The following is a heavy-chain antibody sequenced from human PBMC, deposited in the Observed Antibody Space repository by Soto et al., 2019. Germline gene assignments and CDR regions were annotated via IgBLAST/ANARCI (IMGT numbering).Heavy chain of an antibody. J-gene: IGHJ6*02. CDR1: GLTYSTAW. V-gene: IGHV3-74*01. D-gene: IGHD2-2*01. Sequence: GSLRLSCEVSGLTYSTAWMHWVRQAPGKGLVWVSSINRDGSVTNYADSVKGRFTISRDSAEKTLYLQINSLRADDTGVYYCARADIVVGAYMRIWGQGTTVTVSS. CDR2: INRDGSVT. CDR3: ARADIVVGAYMRI.